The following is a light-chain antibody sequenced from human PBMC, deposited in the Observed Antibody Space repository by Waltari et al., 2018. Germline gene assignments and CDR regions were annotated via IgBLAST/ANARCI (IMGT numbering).Light chain of an antibody. CDR3: QQYYSSPYT. CDR1: QSVLSSSNNKHY. V-gene: IGKV4-1*01. J-gene: IGKJ2*01. Sequence: DIVMTQSPDSLAVSLGERATINCKSSQSVLSSSNNKHYLAWFQQKPGQPPKLLFYWASTRESGVPDRFSGSGSGTDFTLTISSLQAEDVTVYYCQQYYSSPYTFGRGTKLEIK. CDR2: WAS.